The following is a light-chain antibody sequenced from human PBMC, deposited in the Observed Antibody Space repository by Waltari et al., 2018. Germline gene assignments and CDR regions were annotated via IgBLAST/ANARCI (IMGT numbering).Light chain of an antibody. CDR3: NSYTGSSSWV. J-gene: IGLJ3*02. CDR1: SSDVGFYNY. V-gene: IGLV2-14*01. Sequence: QSALTQPASVSGYPGQSITISCTGTSSDVGFYNYFSCYQQHPGKAPNRMIYDVSELPSGVSNRFSGSKSGNTAFLTISGLQAEDEADYYCNSYTGSSSWVFGGGTKLTVL. CDR2: DVS.